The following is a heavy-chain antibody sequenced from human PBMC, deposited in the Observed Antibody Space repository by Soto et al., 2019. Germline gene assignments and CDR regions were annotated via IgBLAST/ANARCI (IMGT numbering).Heavy chain of an antibody. D-gene: IGHD1-20*01. J-gene: IGHJ2*01. CDR1: GGPISSSSYY. CDR3: AKSGIATQWYFDL. Sequence: QLQLQESGPGLVRPSETLSLTCTVSGGPISSSSYYWGWLGQPPGKGLEWIGTIYYTGYTYYNLSFKSRATISVDTSKDQFSLRLSSVTAADTAVYFCAKSGIATQWYFDLWGRGTLVTVSS. V-gene: IGHV4-39*01. CDR2: IYYTGYT.